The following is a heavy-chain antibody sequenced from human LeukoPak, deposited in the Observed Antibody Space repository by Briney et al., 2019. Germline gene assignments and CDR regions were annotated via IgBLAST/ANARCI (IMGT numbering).Heavy chain of an antibody. V-gene: IGHV4-4*07. CDR2: MYHTGSS. Sequence: PSETLSLTCTVSGGSISSYYWSWIRQPAGKGLEWIGRMYHTGSSTFNPSLKSRVTMSVDTSKKQISLKLTSVTAADTAVYYCAGTPYIWGSDRSFDYWGQGTLVTVSS. CDR1: GGSISSYY. J-gene: IGHJ4*02. D-gene: IGHD3-16*02. CDR3: AGTPYIWGSDRSFDY.